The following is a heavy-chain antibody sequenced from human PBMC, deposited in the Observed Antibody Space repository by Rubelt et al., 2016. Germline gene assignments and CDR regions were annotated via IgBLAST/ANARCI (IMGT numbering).Heavy chain of an antibody. J-gene: IGHJ4*02. CDR3: ARERSI. V-gene: IGHV3-66*01. Sequence: DVQLVESGGRVVRPGGSLTLSCVASGFTFDHYGMSWVRQAPGTGLEWVSVIYAGGGTYYADSVKGRFTISRDNSKNTVYLQMKSLRAEDTAVYYWARERSIWGQGTLVTVSS. CDR1: GFTFDHYG. CDR2: IYAGGGT.